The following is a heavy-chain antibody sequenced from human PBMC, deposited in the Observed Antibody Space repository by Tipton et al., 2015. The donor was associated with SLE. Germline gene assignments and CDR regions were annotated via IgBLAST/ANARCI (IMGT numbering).Heavy chain of an antibody. D-gene: IGHD3-10*01. Sequence: GLVKPSETLSLTCTVSGGSISSYYWSWIRQPPGKGLEWIGYIYYTGSANYNPSLKSRVTMSVDTSKNQFSLKLSSVTAADTAVYYCAGGDYHGSVSYIGYWGQGSLVTVSS. CDR1: GGSISSYY. J-gene: IGHJ4*02. CDR3: AGGDYHGSVSYIGY. V-gene: IGHV4-59*12. CDR2: IYYTGSA.